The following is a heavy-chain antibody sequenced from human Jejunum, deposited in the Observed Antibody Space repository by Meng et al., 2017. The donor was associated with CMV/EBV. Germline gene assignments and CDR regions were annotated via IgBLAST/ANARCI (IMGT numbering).Heavy chain of an antibody. CDR2: IYWDDDK. Sequence: SLTSSPGGLGWIRQPTGKALEWLAFIYWDDDKRYNPSLKNRLTITKDAPRNQVVLTMTNMDPADTATYHCVHRKDYSGNWDGGSADFWGQGALVTVSS. D-gene: IGHD6-13*01. V-gene: IGHV2-5*02. J-gene: IGHJ4*02. CDR3: VHRKDYSGNWDGGSADF. CDR1: SLTSSPGG.